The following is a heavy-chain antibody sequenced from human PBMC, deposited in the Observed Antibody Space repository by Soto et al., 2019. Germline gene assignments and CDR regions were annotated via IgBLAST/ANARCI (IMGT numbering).Heavy chain of an antibody. CDR2: IYPGDSDT. J-gene: IGHJ6*02. Sequence: GESLKISCKGSGYSFTSYWIGWVRQMPGKGLEWMGIIYPGDSDTRYSPSFQGQVTISADKSISTAYLQWSSLKASDTAMYYCHRAGPREDCYYYGMDVWGQGTTVTVSS. V-gene: IGHV5-51*01. CDR3: HRAGPREDCYYYGMDV. CDR1: GYSFTSYW.